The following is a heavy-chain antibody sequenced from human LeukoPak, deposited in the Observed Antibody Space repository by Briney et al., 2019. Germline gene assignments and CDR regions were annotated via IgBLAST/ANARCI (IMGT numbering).Heavy chain of an antibody. CDR3: AKDSCSSTSCYII. CDR1: GFTFSSYA. J-gene: IGHJ4*02. V-gene: IGHV3-23*01. CDR2: ISGSGGST. Sequence: PGGSLRLSCAASGFTFSSYAMSWVRRAPGKGLEWVSAISGSGGSTYYADSVKGRFTISRDNSKNTLYLQMNSLRAEDTAVYYCAKDSCSSTSCYIIWGQGTLVTVSS. D-gene: IGHD2-2*02.